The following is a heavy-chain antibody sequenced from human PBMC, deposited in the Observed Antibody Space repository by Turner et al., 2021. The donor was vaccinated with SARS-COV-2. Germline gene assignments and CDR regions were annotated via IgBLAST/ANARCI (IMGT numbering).Heavy chain of an antibody. CDR2: ISWNSGSI. Sequence: VQLVESGGGLVQPGRSLRLSCAASGFTFDDYAMNWVRQAPGKGLEWVSGISWNSGSIGYADSVKGRFTISRDSAKNSLYLQMNSLRAEDTALYYCAKGSGYSYELGFDYWGQGTLVTVSS. CDR1: GFTFDDYA. V-gene: IGHV3-9*01. CDR3: AKGSGYSYELGFDY. D-gene: IGHD5-18*01. J-gene: IGHJ4*02.